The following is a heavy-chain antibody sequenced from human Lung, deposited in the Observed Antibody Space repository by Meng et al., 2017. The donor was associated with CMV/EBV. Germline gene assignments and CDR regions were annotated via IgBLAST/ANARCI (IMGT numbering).Heavy chain of an antibody. J-gene: IGHJ5*02. V-gene: IGHV3-23*01. CDR2: VLGTGPT. D-gene: IGHD6-13*01. CDR3: ARGDSSTTWLVFDD. CDR1: GFTFNNYA. Sequence: GESLKISCSASGFTFNNYAMTWVRQAPGKGLEWVSTVLGTGPTYYADYVKGRFTISRDDSRNTLFLQLNSLRDEDTAVFYCARGDSSTTWLVFDDWGLGTXVTVSS.